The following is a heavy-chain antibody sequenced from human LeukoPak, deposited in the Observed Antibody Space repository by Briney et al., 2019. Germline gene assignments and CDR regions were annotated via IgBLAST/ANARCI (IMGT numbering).Heavy chain of an antibody. CDR2: INHSGST. D-gene: IGHD3-10*01. Sequence: SETLSLTCAVYGGSFSGYYWSWIRQPPGKGLEWIGEINHSGSTNYNPSLKSRVTISVDTSKNQFSLELSSVTAADTAVYYCARRRYYYGSGSYPLDYWGQGTLVTVSS. CDR1: GGSFSGYY. CDR3: ARRRYYYGSGSYPLDY. J-gene: IGHJ4*02. V-gene: IGHV4-34*01.